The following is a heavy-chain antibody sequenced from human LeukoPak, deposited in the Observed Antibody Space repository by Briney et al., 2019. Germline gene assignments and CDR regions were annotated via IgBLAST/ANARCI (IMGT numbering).Heavy chain of an antibody. CDR3: ARDTRSGYCSGGSCYSDY. J-gene: IGHJ4*02. D-gene: IGHD2-15*01. V-gene: IGHV1-69*04. CDR1: GGTFSNYA. Sequence: GASVKVSCKASGGTFSNYAISWVRQAPGQGLEWMGRIIPILGIANYAQKFQGRVTITADKSTSTAYMELSSLRSEDTAVYYCARDTRSGYCSGGSCYSDYWGQGTLVTVSS. CDR2: IIPILGIA.